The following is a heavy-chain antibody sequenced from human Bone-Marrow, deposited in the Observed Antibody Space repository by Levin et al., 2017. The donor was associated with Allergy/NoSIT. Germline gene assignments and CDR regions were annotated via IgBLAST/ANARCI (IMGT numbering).Heavy chain of an antibody. J-gene: IGHJ5*02. V-gene: IGHV4-4*02. D-gene: IGHD6-19*01. Sequence: KSSETLSLTCAVVGDAITSRIWWTWVRQSPGKGLEWIGQVFHDGSTDYHPSLKSRVTMSVDKSNNQFSLKVNSVTAADTALYYCARDLWAVEGAWGQGILVTVSS. CDR2: VFHDGST. CDR3: ARDLWAVEGA. CDR1: GDAITSRIW.